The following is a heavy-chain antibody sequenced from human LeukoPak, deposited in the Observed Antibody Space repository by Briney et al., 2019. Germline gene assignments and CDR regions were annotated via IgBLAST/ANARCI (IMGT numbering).Heavy chain of an antibody. CDR2: IYYSGST. V-gene: IGHV4-59*01. J-gene: IGHJ4*02. D-gene: IGHD6-6*01. CDR1: GGSTSTFY. CDR3: ASAYSSSSVIDY. Sequence: SETLSLTCTVSGGSTSTFYWSWIRQPPGKGLEWIGYIYYSGSTNYNPSLKSRVTISVDTSKNQFSLKLSSVTAADTAVYYCASAYSSSSVIDYWGQGTLVTVSS.